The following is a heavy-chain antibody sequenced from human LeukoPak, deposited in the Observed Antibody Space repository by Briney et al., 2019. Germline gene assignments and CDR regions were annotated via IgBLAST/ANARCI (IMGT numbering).Heavy chain of an antibody. V-gene: IGHV4-59*01. CDR3: VRSSENYFGP. D-gene: IGHD3-10*01. CDR2: IYYSGGT. CDR1: GGSISGYY. J-gene: IGHJ5*02. Sequence: SETLSLTCTVSGGSISGYYWSWIRQPPGKGLEWIGEIYYSGGTKYIPSLKSRVTMSVDTSKNQFSLRLTSVTAADTAIYYCVRSSENYFGPWGQGTLVTASS.